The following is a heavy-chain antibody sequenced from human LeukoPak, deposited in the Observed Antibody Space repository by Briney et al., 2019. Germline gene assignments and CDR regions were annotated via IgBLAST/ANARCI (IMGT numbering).Heavy chain of an antibody. CDR3: ARENIVSTRDFGC. J-gene: IGHJ4*02. CDR2: LFYSGNM. D-gene: IGHD5/OR15-5a*01. CDR1: GGSIYTGDYY. Sequence: PSDTLSLTCTVAGGSIYTGDYYWAWIRQPPGEGLEWFGSLFYSGNMYYSPSLKSRATISVDTSKNQFSLNLNSVTAADTAVYYCARENIVSTRDFGCWGQGTLVTVSS. V-gene: IGHV4-39*07.